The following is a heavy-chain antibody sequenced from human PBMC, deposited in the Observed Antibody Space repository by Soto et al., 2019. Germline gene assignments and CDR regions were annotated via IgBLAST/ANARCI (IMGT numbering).Heavy chain of an antibody. Sequence: ASVKVSCKASGYTFTSYGISWVRQAPGQGLEWMGWISAYNGNANYAQKLQGRVTITTDTSTSTAYMELSSLRSEDTAVYYCARENYGGNLELGYWGQGTLVTVSS. D-gene: IGHD4-17*01. J-gene: IGHJ4*02. V-gene: IGHV1-18*01. CDR3: ARENYGGNLELGY. CDR1: GYTFTSYG. CDR2: ISAYNGNA.